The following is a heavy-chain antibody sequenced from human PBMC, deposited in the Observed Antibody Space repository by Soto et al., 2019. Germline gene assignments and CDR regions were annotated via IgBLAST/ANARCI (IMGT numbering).Heavy chain of an antibody. J-gene: IGHJ4*02. V-gene: IGHV4-59*01. CDR3: AALWSGYYEF. CDR2: IYNSGST. Sequence: QVQLQESGPGLLKPSETLSLTCNVSGASISSYYWSWIRQSPGKGLEWIGYIYNSGSTNYNPSLKSGVTISVDTSKNQFSLNLRSVTAADTAVYYCAALWSGYYEFWGQGTLVTVSS. CDR1: GASISSYY. D-gene: IGHD3-3*01.